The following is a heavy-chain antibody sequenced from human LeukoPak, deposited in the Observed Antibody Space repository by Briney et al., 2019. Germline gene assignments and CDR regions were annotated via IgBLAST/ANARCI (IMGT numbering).Heavy chain of an antibody. J-gene: IGHJ4*02. CDR2: IYSGGST. Sequence: GGSLRLSCAASGFTVSSNYMSWVHQAPGKGLEWVSVIYSGGSTYYADSVKGRFTISRDNSKNTLYLQVNSLRAEDTAVYYCARATRAAAGLDYWGQGTLVTVSS. CDR3: ARATRAAAGLDY. CDR1: GFTVSSNY. D-gene: IGHD6-13*01. V-gene: IGHV3-66*02.